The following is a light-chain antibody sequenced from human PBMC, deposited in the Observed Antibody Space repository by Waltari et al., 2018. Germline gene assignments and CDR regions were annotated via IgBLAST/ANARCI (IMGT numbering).Light chain of an antibody. V-gene: IGLV2-14*03. CDR3: GSYTTRATHV. CDR1: SSDVGGYNY. J-gene: IGLJ1*01. Sequence: QSALTQPASVSGSPGQSIPIPCTGTSSDVGGYNYVPWYQQHPGTTPKLIIFDVNRRPSGVSHRFSGSKSGNTASLTISGLQAEDEADYYCGSYTTRATHVFGIGTKVTVL. CDR2: DVN.